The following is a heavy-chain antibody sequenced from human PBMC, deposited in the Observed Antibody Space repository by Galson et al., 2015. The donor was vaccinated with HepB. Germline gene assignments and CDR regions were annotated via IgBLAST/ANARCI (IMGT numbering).Heavy chain of an antibody. J-gene: IGHJ4*02. D-gene: IGHD2-2*01. Sequence: QSGAEVKKPGESLKISCTGSGYSFTSYWIGWVRQMPGRGLEWMGIIYPGDSDTRYSPSFQGQVTISADKSISTAYLQWSSLKASDTAMYYCARQAYCSSKSFYREVDYWGQGTLVTVSS. CDR1: GYSFTSYW. V-gene: IGHV5-51*01. CDR3: ARQAYCSSKSFYREVDY. CDR2: IYPGDSDT.